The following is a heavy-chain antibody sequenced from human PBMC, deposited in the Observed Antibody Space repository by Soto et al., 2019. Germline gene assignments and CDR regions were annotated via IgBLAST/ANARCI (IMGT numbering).Heavy chain of an antibody. CDR2: IKQDGSEK. CDR1: GFTFNSYW. J-gene: IGHJ4*02. CDR3: ARSVAVAGDY. D-gene: IGHD6-19*01. V-gene: IGHV3-7*01. Sequence: GGSLRLSCAASGFTFNSYWMIWVRQAPGKGLEWVANIKQDGSEKYYVDSVKGRFTISRDNAKNSLYLQMNSLRAEDTAVYYCARSVAVAGDYWGQGTLVTVSS.